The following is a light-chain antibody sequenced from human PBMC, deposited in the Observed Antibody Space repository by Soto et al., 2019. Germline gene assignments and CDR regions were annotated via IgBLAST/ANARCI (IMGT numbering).Light chain of an antibody. V-gene: IGKV1-5*03. J-gene: IGKJ1*01. CDR2: KAS. Sequence: DIQMTQSPSTLSASVVDRVTITCRASQSISIWLAWYQQKPGTAPKLLIYKASTLQSGVPSRFSGSGSGTEFTLTISSLQPDDSATYYCQQYNDNWTFGQGTKVEIK. CDR3: QQYNDNWT. CDR1: QSISIW.